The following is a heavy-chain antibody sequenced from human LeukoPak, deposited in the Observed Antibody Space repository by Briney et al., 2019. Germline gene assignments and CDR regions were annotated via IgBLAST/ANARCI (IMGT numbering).Heavy chain of an antibody. Sequence: GASVKVSCKASGYTFTSYYMHWVRHAHGLGREWMRIINPSGGSTSYAQKFQGRVTMTRDTSTSTVYMELSSLRSEDTAVYYCARDLNLVGATVFDYWGQGTLVTVSS. J-gene: IGHJ4*02. V-gene: IGHV1-46*01. CDR2: INPSGGST. CDR3: ARDLNLVGATVFDY. D-gene: IGHD1-26*01. CDR1: GYTFTSYY.